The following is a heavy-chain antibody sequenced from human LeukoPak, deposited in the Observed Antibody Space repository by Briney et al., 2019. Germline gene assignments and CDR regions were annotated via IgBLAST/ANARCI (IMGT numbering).Heavy chain of an antibody. CDR1: GFTFSSYG. CDR2: IRYDGSNK. V-gene: IGHV3-30*02. Sequence: PGGSLRLSCAASGFTFSSYGMHWVRQAPGKGLEWVAFIRYDGSNKYYADSVKGRFTISRDNSKNTLYLQMNSLRAEDTAVYYCAKDPNPFVVVTAIPSDYWGQGTLVTVSS. CDR3: AKDPNPFVVVTAIPSDY. J-gene: IGHJ4*02. D-gene: IGHD2-21*02.